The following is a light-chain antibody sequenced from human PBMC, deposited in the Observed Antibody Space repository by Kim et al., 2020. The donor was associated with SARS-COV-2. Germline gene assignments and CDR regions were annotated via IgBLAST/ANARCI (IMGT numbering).Light chain of an antibody. CDR1: QNIHIW. J-gene: IGKJ1*01. CDR2: KAS. V-gene: IGKV1-5*03. CDR3: QQYDVHPET. Sequence: ASIGDRVTISCRASQNIHIWLAWFQQKPGKAPRVLMYKASALESGVPSRFSGSGSRTEFTLTIDRMQPDDFATYYCQQYDVHPETFGQGTKVDIK.